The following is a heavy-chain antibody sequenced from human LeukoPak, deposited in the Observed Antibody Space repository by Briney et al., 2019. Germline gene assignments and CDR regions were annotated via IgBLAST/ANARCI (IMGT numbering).Heavy chain of an antibody. CDR1: GGSISSGSYY. V-gene: IGHV4-61*02. CDR3: RLRIAAVYSDYYYMDV. J-gene: IGHJ6*03. D-gene: IGHD6-13*01. Sequence: SQTLSLTCTVSGGSISSGSYYWSWIRQPAGKGLEWIGRIYTSGSTNYNPPLKSRVTISVDTSKNQFSLKLSSVTAADTAVYYCRLRIAAVYSDYYYMDVWGKGTTVTVSS. CDR2: IYTSGST.